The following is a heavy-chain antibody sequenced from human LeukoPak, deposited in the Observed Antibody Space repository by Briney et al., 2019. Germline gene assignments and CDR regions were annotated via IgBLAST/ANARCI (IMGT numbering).Heavy chain of an antibody. CDR2: VPNDGSDT. D-gene: IGHD3-3*01. CDR3: ATSGIGHYYFDF. CDR1: GFTFSSYG. Sequence: GGSLRLSCAASGFTFSSYGMHWVRQVPGKGLMWVSRVPNDGSDTGYADSVKGRFTISRDDAKNTLSLQMNSLRAEDTAVYYCATSGIGHYYFDFWGQGALVTVSS. J-gene: IGHJ4*02. V-gene: IGHV3-74*01.